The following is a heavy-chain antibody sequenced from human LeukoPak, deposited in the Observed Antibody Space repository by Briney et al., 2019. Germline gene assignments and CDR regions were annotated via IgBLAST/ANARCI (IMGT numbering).Heavy chain of an antibody. CDR2: IYTGGGT. CDR3: ASNGYPSGWFDP. Sequence: GGSLRLSCAASGFTVRSNYMSWVRQAPGKGLEWVSVIYTGGGTYYADSVKGRFTHSRDNSKNTVYLQMNTLRAEDTAVYYCASNGYPSGWFDPWGRGTLVTVSS. CDR1: GFTVRSNY. D-gene: IGHD2-8*01. J-gene: IGHJ5*02. V-gene: IGHV3-53*01.